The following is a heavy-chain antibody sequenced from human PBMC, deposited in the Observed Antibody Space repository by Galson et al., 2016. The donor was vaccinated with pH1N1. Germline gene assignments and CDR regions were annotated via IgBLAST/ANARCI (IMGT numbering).Heavy chain of an antibody. CDR2: VNPSGST. CDR3: TSGGLVNATWYNWFDS. D-gene: IGHD2-21*01. V-gene: IGHV4-34*03. J-gene: IGHJ5*01. CDR1: GGSFSDYY. Sequence: ETLSLTCTVYGGSFSDYYWSWIRQPPGKGLEWIGEVNPSGSTIYNPSLKSRVTISADRSKKHFSLNLRSVTAADTALYFCTSGGLVNATWYNWFDSWGQGTLVTVSS.